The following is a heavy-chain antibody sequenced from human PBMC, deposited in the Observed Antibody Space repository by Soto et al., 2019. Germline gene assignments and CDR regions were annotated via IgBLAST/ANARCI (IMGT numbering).Heavy chain of an antibody. CDR3: AREGGYDTYYYYGMDV. J-gene: IGHJ6*02. D-gene: IGHD5-12*01. V-gene: IGHV4-59*01. Sequence: PSETLSLTCTGSGGSISSYYWSWIRQPPGKGLEWIGYIYYSGSTNYNPSLKSRVTISVDTSKNQFSLKLSSVTAADTAVYYCAREGGYDTYYYYGMDVWGQGTTVTVSS. CDR2: IYYSGST. CDR1: GGSISSYY.